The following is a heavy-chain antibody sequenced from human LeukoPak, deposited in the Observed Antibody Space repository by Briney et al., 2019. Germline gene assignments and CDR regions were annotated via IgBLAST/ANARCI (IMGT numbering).Heavy chain of an antibody. CDR3: ARDGGVPAAMTAGRGYFDY. V-gene: IGHV3-30*04. D-gene: IGHD2-2*01. CDR1: GSTFSSYA. J-gene: IGHJ4*02. Sequence: PGGSLRLSCAASGSTFSSYAMHWVRQAPGKGLEWVAVISYDGSNKYYADSVKGRFTISRDNSKNTLYLQMNSLRAEDTAVYYCARDGGVPAAMTAGRGYFDYWGQGTLVTVSS. CDR2: ISYDGSNK.